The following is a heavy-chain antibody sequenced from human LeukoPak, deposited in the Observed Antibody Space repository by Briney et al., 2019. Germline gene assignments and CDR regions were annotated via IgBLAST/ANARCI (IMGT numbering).Heavy chain of an antibody. CDR2: ISSGAPTT. CDR3: AKRHSSGWYYFDY. Sequence: GGTLRLSCAASGFTSRSYGMSWVRQTPGEGLEWVSTISSGAPTTYYADSVKGRFTISRDDSKNTLYLQMNTLRAEDTAVYYCAKRHSSGWYYFDYWGQGTLVTVSS. V-gene: IGHV3-23*01. J-gene: IGHJ4*02. CDR1: GFTSRSYG. D-gene: IGHD6-19*01.